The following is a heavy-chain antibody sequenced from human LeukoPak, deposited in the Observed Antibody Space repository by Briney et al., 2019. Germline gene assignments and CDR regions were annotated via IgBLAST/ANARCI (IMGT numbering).Heavy chain of an antibody. V-gene: IGHV3-48*03. J-gene: IGHJ4*02. CDR3: ARDPLGGSYRYFDY. CDR2: ISSSGNTI. D-gene: IGHD1-26*01. Sequence: PGGSLRLSCAASGFTFSSYEMNWVRQAPGKGLEWVSYISSSGNTIYYADSVKGRFTISRDNAKSSLCLQMNSLRAEDTAVYYCARDPLGGSYRYFDYWGQGTLVTVSS. CDR1: GFTFSSYE.